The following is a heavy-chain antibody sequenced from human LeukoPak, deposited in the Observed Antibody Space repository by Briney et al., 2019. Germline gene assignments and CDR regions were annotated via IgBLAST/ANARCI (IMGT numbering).Heavy chain of an antibody. CDR1: GFTFDDYG. D-gene: IGHD6-13*01. J-gene: IGHJ6*03. Sequence: PGGSLRLSCAASGFTFDDYGMSWVRQAPGKGLEWVSGINWNGVSTGYADSVKGRFTISRDNAKNSLYLQMNSLRAEDTAVYYCARAGLSGYSSSWYSHYYYYMDVWGKGTTVTISS. V-gene: IGHV3-20*04. CDR3: ARAGLSGYSSSWYSHYYYYMDV. CDR2: INWNGVST.